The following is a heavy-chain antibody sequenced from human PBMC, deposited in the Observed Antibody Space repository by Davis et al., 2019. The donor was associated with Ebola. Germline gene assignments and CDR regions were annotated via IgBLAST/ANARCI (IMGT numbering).Heavy chain of an antibody. V-gene: IGHV3-73*01. J-gene: IGHJ6*02. Sequence: GGSLRLSCAASGFTFSGSAMHWVRQASGKGLEWVGRIRSKANSYATAYAASVKGRFTISSDDSKNTAYLQMNSLKTEDTAVYYCTRRNRFGELGTKDYYYYYGMDVWGQGTTVTVSS. CDR3: TRRNRFGELGTKDYYYYYGMDV. D-gene: IGHD3-10*01. CDR1: GFTFSGSA. CDR2: IRSKANSYAT.